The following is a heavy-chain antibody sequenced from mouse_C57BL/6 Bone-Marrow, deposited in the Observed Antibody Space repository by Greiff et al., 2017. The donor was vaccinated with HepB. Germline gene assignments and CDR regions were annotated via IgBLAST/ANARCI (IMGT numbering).Heavy chain of an antibody. D-gene: IGHD2-5*01. V-gene: IGHV8-12*01. CDR1: GFSLSTSGMG. J-gene: IGHJ3*01. CDR3: ASAYYSRYAFAY. Sequence: QVTLKVSGPGILQSSQTLSLTCSFSGFSLSTSGMGVSWIRQPSGKGREWLVHIYWDDDKRYNPSLKSRLTISMATSRNQVFLKLTSVDTADTATYICASAYYSRYAFAYWGQVTLVTVS. CDR2: IYWDDDK.